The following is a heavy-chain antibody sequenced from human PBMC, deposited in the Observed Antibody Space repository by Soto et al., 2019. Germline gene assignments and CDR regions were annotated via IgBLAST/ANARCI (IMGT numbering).Heavy chain of an antibody. Sequence: VASVKVSCKASGYTFTGYYMHWVRQAPGQGLEWMGWINPNSGGTNYAQKFQGRVTMTRDTSISTAYMELSRLRSDDTAVYYCARDYDFWSGYSEPNWFDPWGQGTLVTVSS. CDR2: INPNSGGT. V-gene: IGHV1-2*02. CDR1: GYTFTGYY. J-gene: IGHJ5*02. CDR3: ARDYDFWSGYSEPNWFDP. D-gene: IGHD3-3*01.